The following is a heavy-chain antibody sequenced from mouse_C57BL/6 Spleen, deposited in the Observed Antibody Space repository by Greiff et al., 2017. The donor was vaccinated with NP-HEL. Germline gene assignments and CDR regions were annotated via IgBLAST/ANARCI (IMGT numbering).Heavy chain of an antibody. Sequence: QVQLQQSGAELVRPGASVKLSCKASGYTFTDYYINWVKQRPGQGLEWIARIYPGSGNTYYNEKFKGKATLTAEKSSSTAYMQLSSLTSEDSAVYLCARGRESLFAYWGQGTLVTVSA. J-gene: IGHJ3*01. D-gene: IGHD1-1*01. CDR2: IYPGSGNT. CDR1: GYTFTDYY. CDR3: ARGRESLFAY. V-gene: IGHV1-76*01.